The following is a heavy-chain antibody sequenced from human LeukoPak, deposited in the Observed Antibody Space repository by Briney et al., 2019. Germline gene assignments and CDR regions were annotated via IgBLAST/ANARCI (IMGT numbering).Heavy chain of an antibody. CDR2: IVTSDGST. V-gene: IGHV3-23*01. CDR3: AKVIDSYGQGDI. CDR1: GFTFSIYA. J-gene: IGHJ3*02. D-gene: IGHD5-18*01. Sequence: PGGSLRLSCAASGFTFSIYAMSWVRQAPGKGLEWVSTIVTSDGSTYYADSVKGRFTISRDNSKNTLYLQMNSLRAEDTAVYYCAKVIDSYGQGDIWGQGTMVTVSS.